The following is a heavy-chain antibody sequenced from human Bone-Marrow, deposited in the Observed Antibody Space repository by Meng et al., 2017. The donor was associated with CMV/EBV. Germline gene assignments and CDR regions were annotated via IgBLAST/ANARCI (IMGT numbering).Heavy chain of an antibody. J-gene: IGHJ5*02. D-gene: IGHD1-7*01. CDR3: ARARSITGTTDWFDP. V-gene: IGHV1-46*01. CDR1: GYTFTSYD. CDR2: INPSGGST. Sequence: ASVKVSCKASGYTFTSYDINWVRQAPGQGLEWMGIINPSGGSTSYAQKFQGRVTMTRDTSTSTVYMELSSLRSEDTAVYYCARARSITGTTDWFDPWGQGTLVTVSS.